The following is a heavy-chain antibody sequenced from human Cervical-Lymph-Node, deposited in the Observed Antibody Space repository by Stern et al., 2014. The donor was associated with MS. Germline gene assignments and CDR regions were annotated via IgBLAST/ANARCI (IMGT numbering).Heavy chain of an antibody. CDR3: ARGYLNEGLVRGMDV. V-gene: IGHV1-69*01. CDR2: NIHISGKA. J-gene: IGHJ6*02. Sequence: QVQLEQSGAEVKKPGYTVKVTCKGSGGTISRYNISWVRQAPGQGLEWMGGNIHISGKANYEQKFQGRVTINADDSTNQAYMELSSLRSECTALHYWARGYLNEGLVRGMDVCGHGTTVTASS. CDR1: GGTISRYN. D-gene: IGHD6-13*01.